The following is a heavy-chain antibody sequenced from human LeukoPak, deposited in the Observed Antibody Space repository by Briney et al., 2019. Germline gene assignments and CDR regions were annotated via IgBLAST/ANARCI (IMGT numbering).Heavy chain of an antibody. CDR1: GGSFSGYY. CDR3: ARRKRLPWELPLSWFDP. CDR2: INHSGST. D-gene: IGHD1-26*01. J-gene: IGHJ5*02. Sequence: SETLSLTCAVYGGSFSGYYWSWIRQPPGKGLEWIGEINHSGSTNYNPSLKSRVTISVDTSKNQFSLKLSSVTAADTAVYYCARRKRLPWELPLSWFDPWGQGTLDTVSS. V-gene: IGHV4-34*01.